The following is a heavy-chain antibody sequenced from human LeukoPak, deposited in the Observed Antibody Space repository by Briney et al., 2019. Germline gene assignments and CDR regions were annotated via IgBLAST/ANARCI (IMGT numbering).Heavy chain of an antibody. CDR1: GGSISSSNW. J-gene: IGHJ2*01. V-gene: IGHV4-4*02. Sequence: PSETLSLTCAVSGGSISSSNWWSWVRQPPGKGLEWIGEIYHSGSTNYNPSLKSRVTISVDKSKNQFSLKLSSVTAADTAVYYCARVVGIAAAGNAWYFDLWGRGTLVTVSS. CDR2: IYHSGST. CDR3: ARVVGIAAAGNAWYFDL. D-gene: IGHD6-13*01.